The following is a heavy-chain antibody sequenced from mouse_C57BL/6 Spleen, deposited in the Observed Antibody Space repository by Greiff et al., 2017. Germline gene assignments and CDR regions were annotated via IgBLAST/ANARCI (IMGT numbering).Heavy chain of an antibody. CDR1: GYTFTSYW. Sequence: QVQLQQPGAELVMPGASVKLSCKASGYTFTSYWMHWVKQRPGQGLEWIGEIDPSASYTNYNQKFKGKSTLTVDKSSSTAYMQLSSLTSEDSAVYYCARSTYFGSSYGAFDYWGQGTTLTVSS. CDR3: ARSTYFGSSYGAFDY. V-gene: IGHV1-69*01. J-gene: IGHJ2*01. D-gene: IGHD1-1*01. CDR2: IDPSASYT.